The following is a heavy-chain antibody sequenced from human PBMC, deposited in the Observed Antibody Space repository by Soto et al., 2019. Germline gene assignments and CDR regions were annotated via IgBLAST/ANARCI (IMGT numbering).Heavy chain of an antibody. D-gene: IGHD1-7*01. J-gene: IGHJ4*02. CDR3: ASRDPGTSVDY. CDR2: IYRTGST. CDR1: GGSFTSNNW. Sequence: SETLALTCAVSGGSFTSNNWLTLVRHAPGQGLEWSGEIYRTGSTNYNPSLKSRVTISLEKSENQFSLKVTSLTAADTAVYYCASRDPGTSVDYWGQGTLVTVSS. V-gene: IGHV4-4*02.